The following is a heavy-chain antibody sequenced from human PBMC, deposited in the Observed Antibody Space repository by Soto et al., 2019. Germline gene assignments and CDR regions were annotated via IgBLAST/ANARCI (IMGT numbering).Heavy chain of an antibody. D-gene: IGHD1-7*01. V-gene: IGHV4-30-4*01. Sequence: VQLQGSGPGLVKPSQTLSLTCTVSGASVNTGDYYWSYIRQSPGKGLEWLWYIFYSGDTYYNPSLKSRATISLNTSSNQIALTLTSVTDADTAVYFCVGTGTTDDFWGQGTLVTVSS. CDR2: IFYSGDT. CDR1: GASVNTGDYY. J-gene: IGHJ1*01. CDR3: VGTGTTDDF.